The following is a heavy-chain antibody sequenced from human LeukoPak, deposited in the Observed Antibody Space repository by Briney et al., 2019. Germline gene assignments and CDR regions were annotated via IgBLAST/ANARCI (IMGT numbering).Heavy chain of an antibody. V-gene: IGHV4-39*07. CDR3: AREGAAMVIDY. CDR1: GGSISSTSYY. Sequence: SSETLSLTCTVSGGSISSTSYYWGWIRQPPGKGLEWIGSIYYSGSTDYNPTLESRVTISVDTSKNQFSLKLSSVTAADTAVYYCAREGAAMVIDYWGQGTLVTVSS. J-gene: IGHJ4*02. D-gene: IGHD5-18*01. CDR2: IYYSGST.